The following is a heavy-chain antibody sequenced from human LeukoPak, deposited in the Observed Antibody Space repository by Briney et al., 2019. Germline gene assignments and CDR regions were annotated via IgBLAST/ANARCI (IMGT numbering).Heavy chain of an antibody. D-gene: IGHD3-3*01. Sequence: ASVKDSCKASGGTFSSYAISWVRQAPGQGLEWMGRIIPILGIANYAQKFQGRVTMTRDTSTSTVYMELSSLRSEDTAVYYCARDREGRSGYPVWGQGTLVTVSS. CDR2: IIPILGIA. CDR1: GGTFSSYA. CDR3: ARDREGRSGYPV. V-gene: IGHV1-69*04. J-gene: IGHJ4*02.